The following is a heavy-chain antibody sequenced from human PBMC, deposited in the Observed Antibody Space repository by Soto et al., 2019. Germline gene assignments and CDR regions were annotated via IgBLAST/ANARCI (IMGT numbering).Heavy chain of an antibody. Sequence: GGSLRLSCAAAGFDFEDYAMHWVRQVPGKGLEWVSLTNSDGTDSYYVDSVKGRFTISRDNAKTTLYLQMDRLRPEDTALYFCAKSLYYYDSSPLDHWGQGTLVTVSS. D-gene: IGHD3-22*01. V-gene: IGHV3-43D*04. J-gene: IGHJ4*02. CDR3: AKSLYYYDSSPLDH. CDR2: TNSDGTDS. CDR1: GFDFEDYA.